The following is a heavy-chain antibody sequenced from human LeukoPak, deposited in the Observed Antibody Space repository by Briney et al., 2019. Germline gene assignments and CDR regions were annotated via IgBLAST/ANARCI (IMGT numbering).Heavy chain of an antibody. CDR3: AKGDDSSGYPTIFDY. CDR1: GFTFSSYA. Sequence: GGSLRLSCAASGFTFSSYAMSWVRQAPGKGLEWVSVISGSGGSTYYADSVKGRFTISRDNSKNTLYLQMNSLRAEDTAVYYCAKGDDSSGYPTIFDYWGQGTLVTVSS. J-gene: IGHJ4*02. D-gene: IGHD3-22*01. V-gene: IGHV3-23*01. CDR2: ISGSGGST.